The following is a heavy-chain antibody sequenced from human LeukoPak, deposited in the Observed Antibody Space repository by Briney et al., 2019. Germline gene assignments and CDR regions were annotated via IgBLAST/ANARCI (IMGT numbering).Heavy chain of an antibody. J-gene: IGHJ4*02. CDR3: ARRAGAYSHPYDY. V-gene: IGHV3-53*01. CDR2: IYSGTI. CDR1: GFTFSSYS. D-gene: IGHD4/OR15-4a*01. Sequence: PGGSLRFSCAASGFTFSSYSMNWVRQAPRKGLEWVSFIYSGTIHYSDSVKGRFTISRDNSKNTLYLQMNSLRAEDTAVYYCARRAGAYSHPYDYWGQGTLVTVSS.